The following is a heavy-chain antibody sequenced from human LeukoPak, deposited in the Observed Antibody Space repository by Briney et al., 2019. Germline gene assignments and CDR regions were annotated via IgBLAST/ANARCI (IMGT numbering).Heavy chain of an antibody. CDR2: MTGTSDII. CDR3: AKARLRYFERYYFDY. D-gene: IGHD3-9*01. Sequence: PGGSLRLSCVASGFTFNIYSMNWVRQAPGKGLEWVSYMTGTSDIIKYADSVKGRFTVSRDNAKNSLYLQMNSLRAEDTAVYYCAKARLRYFERYYFDYWGQGTLVTVSS. CDR1: GFTFNIYS. V-gene: IGHV3-48*01. J-gene: IGHJ4*02.